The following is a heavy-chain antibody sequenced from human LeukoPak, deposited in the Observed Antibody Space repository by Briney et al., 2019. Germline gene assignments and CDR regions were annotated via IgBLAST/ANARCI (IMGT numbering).Heavy chain of an antibody. D-gene: IGHD2-15*01. Sequence: SETLSLTCTVSGGSISNYYWSWIRQPPGMGLEWIAYIYYTGNTRYNPSLKSRVTISVDTSKNQFSLNLSSVTAADTAVYYCARHAVGYCVGGSCPFYFDYWGQGTLVTVSS. V-gene: IGHV4-59*08. J-gene: IGHJ4*02. CDR1: GGSISNYY. CDR3: ARHAVGYCVGGSCPFYFDY. CDR2: IYYTGNT.